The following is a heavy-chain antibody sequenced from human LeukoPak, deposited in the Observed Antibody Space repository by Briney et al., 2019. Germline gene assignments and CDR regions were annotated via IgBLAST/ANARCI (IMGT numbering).Heavy chain of an antibody. V-gene: IGHV3-30*18. CDR1: GFTFSSYC. J-gene: IGHJ5*02. CDR3: AKDRHAPGRYCSSTTCFPFNP. CDR2: ISYDGRKK. Sequence: AGSLRLSCEASGFTFSSYCMHWVRQAPGKGLEWVSAISYDGRKKNFTDSMKDRFTISRDNSKNILYLQMNSLRAEDTAVYYCAKDRHAPGRYCSSTTCFPFNPWGKGTLVTVSS. D-gene: IGHD2-2*01.